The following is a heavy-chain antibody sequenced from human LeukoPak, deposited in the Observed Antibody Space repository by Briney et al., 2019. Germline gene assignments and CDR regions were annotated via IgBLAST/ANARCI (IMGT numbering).Heavy chain of an antibody. Sequence: GGSLRLSCAASGLTFSIYYMHWVRHAPGKGPVWVSRISSDGRSTIYADSVKGRFTISRDNAKNTLYLQMNSLRAQDTAVYYCVKLGHCTTSCCQRWGQGTLVTVSS. CDR3: VKLGHCTTSCCQR. CDR1: GLTFSIYY. V-gene: IGHV3-74*01. D-gene: IGHD2/OR15-2a*01. CDR2: ISSDGRST. J-gene: IGHJ4*02.